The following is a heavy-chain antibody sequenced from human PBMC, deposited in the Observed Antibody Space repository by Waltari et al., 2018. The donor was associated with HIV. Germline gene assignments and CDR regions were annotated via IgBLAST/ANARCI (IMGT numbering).Heavy chain of an antibody. J-gene: IGHJ6*02. Sequence: QVQLVQSGAEVKKPGASVKVSCKASGYTFTSYAMHWVRQAPGQRLEWMGWINAGNGNTKYSQKFQGRVTITRDTSASTAYMELSSLRSEDTAVYYCARDPDYYDSSALGMDVWGQGTTVTVSS. CDR3: ARDPDYYDSSALGMDV. D-gene: IGHD3-22*01. CDR2: INAGNGNT. V-gene: IGHV1-3*01. CDR1: GYTFTSYA.